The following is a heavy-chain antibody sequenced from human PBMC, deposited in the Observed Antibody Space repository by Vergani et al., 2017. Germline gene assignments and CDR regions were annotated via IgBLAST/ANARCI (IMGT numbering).Heavy chain of an antibody. V-gene: IGHV1-69*01. D-gene: IGHD3-3*01. Sequence: QVQLVQSGAEVKKPGSSVKVSCKASGGTFSSYAISWVRPAPGQGLEWRGGIIPIFGTANYAQKFQGRVTITADDSTSPAYMELRSLGSEDTAVYYCARDYPDFWSGWFDPWGQGTLVTVSS. CDR3: ARDYPDFWSGWFDP. CDR1: GGTFSSYA. J-gene: IGHJ5*02. CDR2: IIPIFGTA.